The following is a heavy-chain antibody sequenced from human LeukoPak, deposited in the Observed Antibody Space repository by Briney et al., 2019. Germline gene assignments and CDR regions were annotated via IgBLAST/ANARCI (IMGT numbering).Heavy chain of an antibody. Sequence: PGGSLRLSCAASGFTFGDYAMSWVRQAPGKGLEWVGFIRSKAYGGTTEYAASVKGRFTISRDDSKSIAYLQMNSLKTEDTAVYYCTRDPFTTGTIRGWFDPWGQGTLVTVSS. CDR1: GFTFGDYA. CDR3: TRDPFTTGTIRGWFDP. V-gene: IGHV3-49*04. D-gene: IGHD1-1*01. CDR2: IRSKAYGGTT. J-gene: IGHJ5*02.